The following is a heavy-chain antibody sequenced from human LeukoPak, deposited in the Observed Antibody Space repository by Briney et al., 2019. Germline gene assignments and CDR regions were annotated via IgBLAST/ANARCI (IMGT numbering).Heavy chain of an antibody. D-gene: IGHD1-26*01. Sequence: SETLSLTCAVSGGSLSRGEYYWSSIPQPPGKGLGWIGYIYYSVSTYYNPSLKSRLTISVDTSNSLFSLTLASVTAADTAVYYCARDKVGATNWLDPWGQGTLVTVSS. CDR1: GGSLSRGEYY. CDR2: IYYSVST. CDR3: ARDKVGATNWLDP. J-gene: IGHJ5*02. V-gene: IGHV4-30-4*01.